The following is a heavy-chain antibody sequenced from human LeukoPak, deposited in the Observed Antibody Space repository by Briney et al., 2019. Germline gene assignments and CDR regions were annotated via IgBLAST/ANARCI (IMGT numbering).Heavy chain of an antibody. J-gene: IGHJ3*02. V-gene: IGHV1-69*13. Sequence: SVKVSCKASGYTFTSYYMHWVRQAPGQGLEWMGGIIPIFGTANYAQKFQGRVTITADESTSTAYMELSSLRSEDTAVYYCARHQKGDDYVWGSYRFGDAFDIWGQGTMVTVSS. D-gene: IGHD3-16*02. CDR2: IIPIFGTA. CDR1: GYTFTSYY. CDR3: ARHQKGDDYVWGSYRFGDAFDI.